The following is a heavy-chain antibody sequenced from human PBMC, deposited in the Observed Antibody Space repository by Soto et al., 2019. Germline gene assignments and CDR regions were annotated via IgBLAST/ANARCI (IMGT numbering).Heavy chain of an antibody. CDR3: ARLTYYDFWSGYEPQYHWFDP. D-gene: IGHD3-3*01. Sequence: SETLSLTCTVSGGSISSSSYYWGWIRQPPGKGLEWIGSIYYSGSTYYNPSLKSRVTISVDTSKNQFSLKLSSVTAADTAVYYCARLTYYDFWSGYEPQYHWFDPWGQGTLVTVSS. CDR1: GGSISSSSYY. CDR2: IYYSGST. V-gene: IGHV4-39*01. J-gene: IGHJ5*02.